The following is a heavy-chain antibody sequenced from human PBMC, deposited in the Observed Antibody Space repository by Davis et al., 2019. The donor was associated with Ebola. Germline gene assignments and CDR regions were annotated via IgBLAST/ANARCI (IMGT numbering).Heavy chain of an antibody. Sequence: SETLSLTCALYGGSSSGYYWSWIRQLPGKGLEWIGYIYYIGSTNYNPSLKSRVTISVNTSKNQFSLKLSSVTTADTAVYYCARVHGDYLSGGFDYWGQGTLVTVSS. J-gene: IGHJ4*02. CDR2: IYYIGST. D-gene: IGHD4-17*01. V-gene: IGHV4-59*01. CDR1: GGSSSGYY. CDR3: ARVHGDYLSGGFDY.